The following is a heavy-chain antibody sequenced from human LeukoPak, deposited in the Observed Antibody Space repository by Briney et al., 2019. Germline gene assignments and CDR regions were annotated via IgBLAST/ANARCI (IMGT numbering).Heavy chain of an antibody. D-gene: IGHD3-10*01. Sequence: PGRSLRLSCAASGFTFSSYGMHWVRQAPGKGLEWVAVISYDGSNKNYADSVKGRFTISRDNSKNTLYLQMNSLRAEDTAVYYCASAVGQPTDTSGGYWGQGTLVTVSS. V-gene: IGHV3-30*03. J-gene: IGHJ4*02. CDR3: ASAVGQPTDTSGGY. CDR1: GFTFSSYG. CDR2: ISYDGSNK.